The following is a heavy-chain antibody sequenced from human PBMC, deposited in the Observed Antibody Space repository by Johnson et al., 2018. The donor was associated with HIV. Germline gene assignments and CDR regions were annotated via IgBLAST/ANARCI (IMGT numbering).Heavy chain of an antibody. CDR2: ISSNGGST. CDR3: AREGLLLGATLGAFYI. V-gene: IGHV3-64*01. CDR1: GFTFSSYA. D-gene: IGHD1-26*01. Sequence: MLLVESGGGLVQPGGSLRLSCAASGFTFSSYAMHWVRQAPGKGLEYVSAISSNGGSTYYANSVKGRFTISRDNSKNTLYLQMGSLIAEDMAVYYCAREGLLLGATLGAFYIWGQGTMVTFSS. J-gene: IGHJ3*02.